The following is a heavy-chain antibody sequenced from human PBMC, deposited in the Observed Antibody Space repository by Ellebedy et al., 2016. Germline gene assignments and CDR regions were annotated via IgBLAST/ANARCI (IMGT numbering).Heavy chain of an antibody. Sequence: GESLMISCAVSGFTLSEHYMDWVRQTPGKGLEWVGRTRDKAHSYTTEYAASVKGRFIISRDESSNSLYLQMNSQRIEDTAVYYCARGGHCSDGNCYLIDHWGQGTLVTVS. D-gene: IGHD2-15*01. V-gene: IGHV3-72*01. CDR2: TRDKAHSYTT. CDR3: ARGGHCSDGNCYLIDH. J-gene: IGHJ4*02. CDR1: GFTLSEHY.